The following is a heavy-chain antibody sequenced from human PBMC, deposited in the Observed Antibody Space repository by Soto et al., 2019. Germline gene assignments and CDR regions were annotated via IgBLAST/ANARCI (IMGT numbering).Heavy chain of an antibody. CDR2: ISGSGGST. Sequence: PGGSLRLSCAASGFTFSSYAMSWVRQAPGKGLEWVSAISGSGGSTYYADSVKGRFTISRDNSKNTLYLQMNSLRAEDTAVYYCAKDLRRDGYNNDAFDIWGQATMVTVSS. V-gene: IGHV3-23*01. J-gene: IGHJ3*02. CDR3: AKDLRRDGYNNDAFDI. CDR1: GFTFSSYA. D-gene: IGHD5-12*01.